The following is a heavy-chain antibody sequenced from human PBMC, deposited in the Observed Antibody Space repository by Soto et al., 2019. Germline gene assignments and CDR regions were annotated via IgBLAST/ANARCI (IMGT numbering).Heavy chain of an antibody. Sequence: SETLSLTCAVYGGSFSGYYWSWIRQPPGKGLEWIGEINHSGSTNYNPSLKSRVTISVDTSKNQFSLKLSSVTAADTAVYYCARKGDYDFWSGPRGWFAPWGQGTLVTVSS. J-gene: IGHJ5*02. CDR2: INHSGST. CDR1: GGSFSGYY. D-gene: IGHD3-3*01. V-gene: IGHV4-34*01. CDR3: ARKGDYDFWSGPRGWFAP.